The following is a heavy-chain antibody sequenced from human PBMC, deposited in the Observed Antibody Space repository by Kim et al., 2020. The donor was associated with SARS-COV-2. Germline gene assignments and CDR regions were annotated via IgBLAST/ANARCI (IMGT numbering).Heavy chain of an antibody. J-gene: IGHJ3*01. CDR2: ISGRGDVT. CDR1: GFTFTTYA. D-gene: IGHD3-10*01. Sequence: GGSLRLSCAVSGFTFTTYAMTWIRQAPGKGLEWVSAISGRGDVTEYADSVKGRFTISRHNSRNTLYLDMNNLRAYDTATYYCVRGTDARSSYYSDAFDVWGQGTLVTVSP. V-gene: IGHV3-23*01. CDR3: VRGTDARSSYYSDAFDV.